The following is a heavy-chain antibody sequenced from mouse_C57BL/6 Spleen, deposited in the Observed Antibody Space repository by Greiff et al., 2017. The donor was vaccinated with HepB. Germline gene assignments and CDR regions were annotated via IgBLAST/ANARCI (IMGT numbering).Heavy chain of an antibody. D-gene: IGHD2-13*01. CDR1: GFTFSSYA. Sequence: VQLKESGGGLVKPGGSLKLSCAASGFTFSSYAMSWVRQTPEKRLEWVATISDGGSYTYYPDNVKGRFTISRDNAKNNLYLQMSHLKSEDTAMYYWAGDDPDYPFAYWGQGTLVTVSA. V-gene: IGHV5-4*01. CDR2: ISDGGSYT. CDR3: AGDDPDYPFAY. J-gene: IGHJ3*01.